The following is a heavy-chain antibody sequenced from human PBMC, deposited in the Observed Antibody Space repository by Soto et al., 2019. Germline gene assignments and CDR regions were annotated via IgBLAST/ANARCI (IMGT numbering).Heavy chain of an antibody. CDR1: GYIFTNYD. D-gene: IGHD1-26*01. J-gene: IGHJ4*02. Sequence: ASVKVSCKXSGYIFTNYDIHWVRQAPGHSLEWMGWIDAGNGNTKYSQKFQNRVTITRDASASTVYMELNSLRAEDTAVYYCARGSIVGATGFDYWGQGTLVTVSS. V-gene: IGHV1-3*01. CDR2: IDAGNGNT. CDR3: ARGSIVGATGFDY.